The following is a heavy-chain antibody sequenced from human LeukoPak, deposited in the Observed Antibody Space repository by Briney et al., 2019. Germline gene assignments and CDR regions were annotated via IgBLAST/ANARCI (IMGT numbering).Heavy chain of an antibody. CDR2: ISYDGSNK. CDR1: GFTFSNDW. D-gene: IGHD5-12*01. J-gene: IGHJ4*02. V-gene: IGHV3-30-3*01. CDR3: ARGGYSGYESDY. Sequence: GGSLRLSCAASGFTFSNDWMNWVRQAPGKGLEWVAVISYDGSNKYYADSVKGRFTISRDNSKNTLYLQMNSLRAEDTAVYYCARGGYSGYESDYWGQGTLVTVSS.